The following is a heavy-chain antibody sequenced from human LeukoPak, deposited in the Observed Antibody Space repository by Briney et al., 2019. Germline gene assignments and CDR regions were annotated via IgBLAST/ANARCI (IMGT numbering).Heavy chain of an antibody. Sequence: GGSLRLSCAASGFTFSSYGMHWVRQAPGKGLEWVAVISYDGSNKYYADSVMGRFTISRDNSKNTLYLQMDSLRAEDTAVYYCAKDPTYCSSTSCYLTNYYYYGMDVWGQGTTVTVSS. CDR1: GFTFSSYG. V-gene: IGHV3-30*18. D-gene: IGHD2-2*01. CDR3: AKDPTYCSSTSCYLTNYYYYGMDV. J-gene: IGHJ6*02. CDR2: ISYDGSNK.